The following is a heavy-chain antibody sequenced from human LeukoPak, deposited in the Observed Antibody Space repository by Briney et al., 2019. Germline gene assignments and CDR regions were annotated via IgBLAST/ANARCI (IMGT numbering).Heavy chain of an antibody. J-gene: IGHJ4*02. CDR1: GFTFSNYA. CDR3: AALDHGHDY. CDR2: INSDGSST. V-gene: IGHV3-74*03. Sequence: GGSLRLSCAASGFTFSNYAMSWVRQAPGKGLVWVSRINSDGSSTKCADSVKGRFTISRDNAKNTLYLQMNSLRAEDTAVYYCAALDHGHDYWGQGTLVTVSS.